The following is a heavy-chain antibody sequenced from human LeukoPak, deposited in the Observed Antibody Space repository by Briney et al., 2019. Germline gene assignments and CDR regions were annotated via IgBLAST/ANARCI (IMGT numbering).Heavy chain of an antibody. CDR1: GFTFSSYW. D-gene: IGHD1-26*01. V-gene: IGHV3-7*01. Sequence: GGSLRLSCAASGFTFSSYWVSWVRQAPGKGLEWVANINQDGSEKYYVDSVKGRFTISRDNAKNSLYLQMNSLRAEDTAVYYCARGRGSYGYYFDYWGQGTLVAVSS. J-gene: IGHJ4*02. CDR2: INQDGSEK. CDR3: ARGRGSYGYYFDY.